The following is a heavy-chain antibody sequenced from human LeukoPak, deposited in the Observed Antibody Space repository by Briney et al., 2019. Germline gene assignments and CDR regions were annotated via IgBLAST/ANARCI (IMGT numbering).Heavy chain of an antibody. CDR2: IWHDANNE. V-gene: IGHV3-33*01. CDR3: ARDPLGQSGLYYYAMDV. D-gene: IGHD3-16*01. J-gene: IGHJ6*02. CDR1: GFTFSSYA. Sequence: PGRSLRLSCAASGFTFSSYAMHWVRQAPGKGLEWVAVIWHDANNEYYVGSVRDRFTISRDNSKNTLFLQMNSLRAEDTAVYFCARDPLGQSGLYYYAMDVWGQGTTVTVSS.